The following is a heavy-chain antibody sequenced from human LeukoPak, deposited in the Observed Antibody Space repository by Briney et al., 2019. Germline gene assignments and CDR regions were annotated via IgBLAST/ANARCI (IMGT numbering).Heavy chain of an antibody. CDR2: IYYSGST. D-gene: IGHD6-13*01. V-gene: IGHV4-39*01. CDR3: ARLRGSSWTGRAFDI. Sequence: SETLSLTCTVSGGSISSSSYYWGWIRQPPGKGLEWIGSIYYSGSTYYNPSLESRVTISVDTSKNQFSLKLSSVTAADTAVYYCARLRGSSWTGRAFDIWGQGTMVTVSS. J-gene: IGHJ3*02. CDR1: GGSISSSSYY.